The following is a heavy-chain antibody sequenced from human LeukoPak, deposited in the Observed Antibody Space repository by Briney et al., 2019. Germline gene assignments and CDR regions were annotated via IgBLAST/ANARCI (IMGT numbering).Heavy chain of an antibody. CDR3: ARWAYYYDSSGSLDY. Sequence: SETLSLTCGIYGGSFSGYYWSWIRQSPRKGLEWIGEINHSGSTNYNPSLKSRVTISVDTSKNQFSLKLSSVTAADTAVYYCARWAYYYDSSGSLDYWGQGTLVTVSS. J-gene: IGHJ4*02. CDR2: INHSGST. CDR1: GGSFSGYY. D-gene: IGHD3-22*01. V-gene: IGHV4-34*01.